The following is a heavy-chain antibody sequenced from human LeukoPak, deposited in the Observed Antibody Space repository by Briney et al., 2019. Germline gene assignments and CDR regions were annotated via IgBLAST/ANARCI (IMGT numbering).Heavy chain of an antibody. CDR1: GYTFTGYY. J-gene: IGHJ3*02. CDR2: INPNSGGT. Sequence: ASVKVSCKASGYTFTGYYMHWVRQAPGQGLEWMGWINPNSGGTNYAQKFQGRVTMTRDTSISTAYMELSRLRSDDTAVYYCARRQSILRFLEWFPGGAFDIWGQGTMVTVSS. V-gene: IGHV1-2*02. CDR3: ARRQSILRFLEWFPGGAFDI. D-gene: IGHD3-3*01.